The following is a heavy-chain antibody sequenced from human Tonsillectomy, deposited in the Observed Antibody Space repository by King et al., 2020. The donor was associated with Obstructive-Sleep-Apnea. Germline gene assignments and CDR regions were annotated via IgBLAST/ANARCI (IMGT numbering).Heavy chain of an antibody. D-gene: IGHD3-3*01. J-gene: IGHJ4*02. CDR3: ARFGDDFWSGYYTPFDY. CDR1: GGSISSYY. V-gene: IGHV4-59*01. Sequence: VQLQESGPGLVKPSETLSLTCTVSGGSISSYYWSWIRQPPGRGLEWIGYIFYSGSTNYNPSLKSRVTISVDTSKNQFSLKLSSVTAADTAVYYCARFGDDFWSGYYTPFDYWGQGTLDTVSS. CDR2: IFYSGST.